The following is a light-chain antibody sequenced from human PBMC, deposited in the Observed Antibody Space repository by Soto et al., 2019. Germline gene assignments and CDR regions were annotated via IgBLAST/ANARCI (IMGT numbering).Light chain of an antibody. J-gene: IGLJ1*01. V-gene: IGLV2-14*01. CDR3: SLYTTSSTPSYV. CDR1: SFDVDDYNS. Sequence: QSALTQPASVSGSPRQSITISCTGTSFDVDDYNSVSWYQQPPGKAPKLIIYEVNNRPSGVSNRFSGSNSDNTASLTISGLQAEDEADYYCSLYTTSSTPSYVFGTGTKVTVL. CDR2: EVN.